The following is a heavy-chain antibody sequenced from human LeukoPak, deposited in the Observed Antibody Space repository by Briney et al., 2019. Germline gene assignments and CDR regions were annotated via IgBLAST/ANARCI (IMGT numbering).Heavy chain of an antibody. CDR1: GFTFSSYG. V-gene: IGHV3-30*02. CDR2: IRYDGSNK. J-gene: IGHJ4*02. Sequence: GGSLRLSCAASGFTFSSYGMHWVRQAPGKGLEWVAFIRYDGSNKYYADSVKGRFTISRDNSKNTLYLQMNSLRAEDTAVYYCAKDRRAGLWFGESPRPFAYWGQGTLVTVSS. D-gene: IGHD3-10*01. CDR3: AKDRRAGLWFGESPRPFAY.